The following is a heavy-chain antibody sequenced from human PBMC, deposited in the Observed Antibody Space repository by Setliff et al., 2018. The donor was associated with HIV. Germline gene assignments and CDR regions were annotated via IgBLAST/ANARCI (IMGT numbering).Heavy chain of an antibody. CDR1: GGSINSGHYY. CDR3: ARDRYAGEIDY. Sequence: PSETLSLTCTVSGGSINSGHYYWSWIRHHPGKGLEWIGYIYYTGSTHFNPSLKSRVTLSIDTSKNQFSLKLSSVTAADTAVYYCARDRYAGEIDYWGQGTLVTVSS. J-gene: IGHJ4*02. D-gene: IGHD3-10*01. CDR2: IYYTGST. V-gene: IGHV4-31*03.